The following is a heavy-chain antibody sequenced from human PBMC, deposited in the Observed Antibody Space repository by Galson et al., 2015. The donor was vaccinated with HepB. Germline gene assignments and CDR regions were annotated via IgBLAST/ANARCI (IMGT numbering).Heavy chain of an antibody. J-gene: IGHJ4*02. CDR3: ATAAGYNYDSYFFDY. CDR2: ISGSGYSA. Sequence: SLRLSCAASGFAFSTYAMNWVRQAPGKGLEWVSTISGSGYSAYYADSAKGRFTISRHNSKNTVYLQMNGLRVGDTAVYYCATAAGYNYDSYFFDYWGQGSLVTVSS. CDR1: GFAFSTYA. V-gene: IGHV3-23*01. D-gene: IGHD5-24*01.